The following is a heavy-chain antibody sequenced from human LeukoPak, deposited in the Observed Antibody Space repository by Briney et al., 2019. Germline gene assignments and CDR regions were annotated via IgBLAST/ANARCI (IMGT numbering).Heavy chain of an antibody. CDR2: ISGSGGST. D-gene: IGHD6-13*01. CDR1: GFTFSSYA. V-gene: IGHV3-23*01. J-gene: IGHJ6*03. Sequence: GGSLRLSCAASGFTFSSYAMSWVRQAPGKGLEWVSAISGSGGSTYYADSVKGRFTISRDNSKNTLYLQMNSLRAEDTAVYYCAKVDPSPLAAAEYYYYMDVWGKGTTVTVSS. CDR3: AKVDPSPLAAAEYYYYMDV.